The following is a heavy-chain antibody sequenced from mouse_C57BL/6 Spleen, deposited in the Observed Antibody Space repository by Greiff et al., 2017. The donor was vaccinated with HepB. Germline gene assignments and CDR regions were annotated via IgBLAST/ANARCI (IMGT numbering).Heavy chain of an antibody. CDR2: IDPSDSYT. CDR3: ARSDDYAMDY. V-gene: IGHV1-50*01. CDR1: GYTFTSYW. J-gene: IGHJ4*01. Sequence: QVQLKQPGAELVKPGASVKLSCKASGYTFTSYWMQWVKQRPGQGLEWIGEIDPSDSYTNYNQKFKGKATLTVDTSSSTAYMQLSSLTSEDSAVYYCARSDDYAMDYWGQGTSVTVSS.